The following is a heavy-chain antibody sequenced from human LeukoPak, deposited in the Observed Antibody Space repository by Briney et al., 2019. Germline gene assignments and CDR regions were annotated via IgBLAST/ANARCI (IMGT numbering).Heavy chain of an antibody. Sequence: GGSLRLSCAASGFTFSSYSMNWVRQAPGKGLEWVSSISSSSSYIYYADSVKGRFTISRDNAKNSLYLQMNSLRAEDTAVYCCARYNWNDVLGTDYWGQGTLVTVSS. CDR2: ISSSSSYI. D-gene: IGHD1-20*01. CDR1: GFTFSSYS. V-gene: IGHV3-21*01. J-gene: IGHJ4*02. CDR3: ARYNWNDVLGTDY.